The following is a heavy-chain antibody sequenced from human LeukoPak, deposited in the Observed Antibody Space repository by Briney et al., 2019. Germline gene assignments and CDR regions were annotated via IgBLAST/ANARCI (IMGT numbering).Heavy chain of an antibody. V-gene: IGHV3-23*01. D-gene: IGHD4-17*01. CDR3: ANSPRLRYYFDY. CDR2: ISGSGGST. J-gene: IGHJ4*02. CDR1: GSTFSSYA. Sequence: TGGSLRLSCAASGSTFSSYAMSWVRQAPGKGLEWVSAISGSGGSTYYADSVKGRFTISRDNSKNTLYLQMNSLRAEDTAVYYCANSPRLRYYFDYWGQGTLVTVSS.